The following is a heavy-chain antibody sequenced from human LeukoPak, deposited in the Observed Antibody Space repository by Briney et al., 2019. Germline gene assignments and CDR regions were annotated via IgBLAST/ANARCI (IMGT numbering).Heavy chain of an antibody. D-gene: IGHD3-10*01. V-gene: IGHV3-7*03. CDR1: GFTFSSYW. Sequence: PGGSLRLSCAASGFTFSSYWMSWVRQAPGKGLEWVANIKQDGSEKYYVDSVKGRFTISRDNAKNSLYLQMNSLRSEDTAVYYCATLWFGEFLMDVWGKGTTVTVSS. CDR2: IKQDGSEK. J-gene: IGHJ6*04. CDR3: ATLWFGEFLMDV.